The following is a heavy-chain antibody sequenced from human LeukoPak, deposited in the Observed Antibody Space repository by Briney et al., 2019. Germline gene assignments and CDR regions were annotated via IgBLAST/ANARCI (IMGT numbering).Heavy chain of an antibody. D-gene: IGHD4-17*01. Sequence: GGSLRLSCAASGFTFSGYAMNWVRQAPGKGLEWLSHIRSTGGTIYYADSVKGRLTVSRDNAKNSLYLQMNSLRAEDTAVYYCAKSDPYGDSLIEIWGQGALVTVSS. CDR3: AKSDPYGDSLIEI. V-gene: IGHV3-48*03. J-gene: IGHJ4*02. CDR2: IRSTGGTI. CDR1: GFTFSGYA.